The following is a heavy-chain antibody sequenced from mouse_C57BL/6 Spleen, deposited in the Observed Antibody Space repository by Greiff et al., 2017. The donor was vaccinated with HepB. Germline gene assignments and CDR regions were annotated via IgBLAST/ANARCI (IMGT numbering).Heavy chain of an antibody. CDR3: ARQPGSVHYYAVDY. D-gene: IGHD1-1*01. CDR2: IYPRSGNT. Sequence: VQLQQSGAELARPGASVKRSCKASGYTFTSYGISWVKQRTGQGLEWIGEIYPRSGNTYYNEKFKGKATLTADKSSSTAYMELRSLTSEDSAVYSCARQPGSVHYYAVDYWAQGTSVTVSS. J-gene: IGHJ4*01. V-gene: IGHV1-81*01. CDR1: GYTFTSYG.